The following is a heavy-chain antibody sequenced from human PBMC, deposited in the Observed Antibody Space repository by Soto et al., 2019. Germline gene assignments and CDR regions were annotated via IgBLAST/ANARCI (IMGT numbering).Heavy chain of an antibody. CDR3: ARAHYYGSGSSPYNCFDP. CDR2: IIPIFGTA. V-gene: IGHV1-69*01. J-gene: IGHJ5*02. Sequence: QVQLVQSGAEVKKPGASVKVSCKASGGTFSSYAISWVRQAPGQGLEWRGGIIPIFGTANYAQKFQGRVTITAAESPRTAYMALSSLRSEDTAVYYCARAHYYGSGSSPYNCFDPWGKGTLVTVAS. CDR1: GGTFSSYA. D-gene: IGHD3-10*01.